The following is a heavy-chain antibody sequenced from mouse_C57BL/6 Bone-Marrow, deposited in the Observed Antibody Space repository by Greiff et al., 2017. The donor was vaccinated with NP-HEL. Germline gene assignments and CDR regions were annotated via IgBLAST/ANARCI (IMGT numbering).Heavy chain of an antibody. CDR2: ISAGGSYT. CDR3: AGGGSYYFWYFDV. V-gene: IGHV5-4*03. CDR1: GFTFSSYA. J-gene: IGHJ1*03. D-gene: IGHD1-1*01. Sequence: DVMLVESGGGLVKPGGSLKLSCAASGFTFSSYAMSWVRQTPEKRLEWVATISAGGSYTYYPDNVKGRFTISRDNAKNNLYLQMSHLKSEDTAMYYCAGGGSYYFWYFDVWGTGTTVTVSS.